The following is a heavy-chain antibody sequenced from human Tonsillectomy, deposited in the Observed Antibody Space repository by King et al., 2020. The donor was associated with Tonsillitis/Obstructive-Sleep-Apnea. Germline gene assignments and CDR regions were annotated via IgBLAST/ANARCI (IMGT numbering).Heavy chain of an antibody. CDR3: AKEVGRYSGSFY. CDR2: ISYDGTNK. V-gene: IGHV3-30*18. J-gene: IGHJ4*02. D-gene: IGHD6-6*01. Sequence: VQLVESGGGVVQPGRSLRLSCAASGFTFSSFVMHWVRQAPGKGLEWVAVISYDGTNKYYADSVMGRFTISRDNSKSTLYLQMNSLRAEDTAVYYCAKEVGRYSGSFYWGQGTLVTVSS. CDR1: GFTFSSFV.